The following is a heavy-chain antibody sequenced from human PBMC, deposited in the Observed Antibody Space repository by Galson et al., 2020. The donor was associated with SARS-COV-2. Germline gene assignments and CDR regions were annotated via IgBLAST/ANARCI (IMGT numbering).Heavy chain of an antibody. CDR2: IYHSGST. CDR3: ARLSSFASWDY. J-gene: IGHJ4*02. Sequence: SETLSLTCAVSGYSISSGYYWGWIRQPPGKGLEWIGSIYHSGSTYYNPSLKSRVTISVDTSKNQFSLKLSSVTAADTAVYYCARLSSFASWDYWGQGTLVTVSS. CDR1: GYSISSGYY. D-gene: IGHD6-6*01. V-gene: IGHV4-38-2*01.